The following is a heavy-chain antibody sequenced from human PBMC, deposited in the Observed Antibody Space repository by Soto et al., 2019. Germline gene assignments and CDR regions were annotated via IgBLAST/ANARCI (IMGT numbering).Heavy chain of an antibody. V-gene: IGHV1-69*13. CDR3: ARGGGLAPDANYYYYYGMDV. CDR2: IIPIFGTA. Sequence: SVKVSCKASGGTFSSYAISWVRQAPGQGLEWMGGIIPIFGTANYAQKFQGRVTITADESTSTAHMELSSLRSEDTAVYYCARGGGLAPDANYYYYYGMDVWGQGTTVTVSS. CDR1: GGTFSSYA. D-gene: IGHD2-21*01. J-gene: IGHJ6*02.